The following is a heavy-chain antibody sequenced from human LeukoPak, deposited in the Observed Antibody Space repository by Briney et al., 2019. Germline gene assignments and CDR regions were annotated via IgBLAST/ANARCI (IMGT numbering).Heavy chain of an antibody. CDR1: GFTFSSYA. CDR3: VTQTYSGSNRYYFDH. CDR2: ISSGGDTT. D-gene: IGHD1-26*01. Sequence: GGSLRLSCATSGFTFSSYAMTWVRQAPGKGLEWVSSISSGGDTTYYADSVKGRFTVSRDNSKNMLYLQMKSLRVEDTAVYYCVTQTYSGSNRYYFDHRGQGTLVTVSS. J-gene: IGHJ4*02. V-gene: IGHV3-23*01.